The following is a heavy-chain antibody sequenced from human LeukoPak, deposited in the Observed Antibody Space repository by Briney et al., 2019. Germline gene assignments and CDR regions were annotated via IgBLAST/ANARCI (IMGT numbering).Heavy chain of an antibody. CDR2: MNPNSGNT. J-gene: IGHJ5*02. V-gene: IGHV1-8*01. CDR1: GYTFTSYD. D-gene: IGHD3-10*01. Sequence: ASVKVSCKASGYTFTSYDINWVRQATGQGLEWMGWMNPNSGNTGYAQKFQGRGTMTRNTSISTAYMELSSLRSEDTAVYYCARRASVKGLLWFGERTNNWFDPWGQGTLVAVSS. CDR3: ARRASVKGLLWFGERTNNWFDP.